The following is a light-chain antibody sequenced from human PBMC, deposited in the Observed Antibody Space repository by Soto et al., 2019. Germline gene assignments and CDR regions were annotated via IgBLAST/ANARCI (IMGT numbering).Light chain of an antibody. V-gene: IGKV3-15*01. J-gene: IGKJ1*01. CDR3: QQYNNWPKT. CDR2: GAS. Sequence: EIVLTQSPANLSLSPGERATLSCRASQSVSSYLAWYQQKPGQAPRLLIYGASTRETGIPARFSGSGSGTEFTLTISSLQSEDFAVYYCQQYNNWPKTFGQGTKVDIK. CDR1: QSVSSY.